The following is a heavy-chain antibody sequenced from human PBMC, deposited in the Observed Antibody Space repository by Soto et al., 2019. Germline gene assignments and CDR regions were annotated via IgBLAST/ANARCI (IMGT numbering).Heavy chain of an antibody. D-gene: IGHD3-3*02. CDR3: ARVTFTPNWFDS. CDR1: GDSISSPDYY. Sequence: QVQLQESGPGLVKTSQTLSLTCTVSGDSISSPDYYWSWIRQAPGKGLELIGYVYYRGSIYYTPSFESRASISVDTSKNQFSLRLTSVTAADSAMYFCARVTFTPNWFDSWGQGILVTVSS. J-gene: IGHJ5*01. V-gene: IGHV4-30-4*01. CDR2: VYYRGSI.